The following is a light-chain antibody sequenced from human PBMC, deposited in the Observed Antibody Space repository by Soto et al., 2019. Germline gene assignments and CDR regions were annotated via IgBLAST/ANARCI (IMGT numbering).Light chain of an antibody. CDR2: GAS. CDR1: QSISSY. V-gene: IGKV1-39*01. Sequence: DIQMTQSPSSLSASVGDRVTITCRASQSISSYLNWYQQKPGKAPKLLIYGASSLQSGVPSRFSGSGSGTDFTLTISSLQPEDFATYYCQQRYSSLGITFGQGTRLEIK. CDR3: QQRYSSLGIT. J-gene: IGKJ5*01.